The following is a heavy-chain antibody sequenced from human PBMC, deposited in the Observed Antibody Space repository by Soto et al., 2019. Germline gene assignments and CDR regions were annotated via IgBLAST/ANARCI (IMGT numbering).Heavy chain of an antibody. J-gene: IGHJ5*02. V-gene: IGHV4-30-2*01. Sequence: SETLSPTCVVSGGSISSGGYSWSWIRQPPGKGLEWIGDINHSGSTYYNPSLKSRVTISVDTSKNQFSLKLSSVTAADTAVYYCARDPAPWGQGALVTVSS. CDR3: ARDPAP. CDR1: GGSISSGGYS. CDR2: INHSGST.